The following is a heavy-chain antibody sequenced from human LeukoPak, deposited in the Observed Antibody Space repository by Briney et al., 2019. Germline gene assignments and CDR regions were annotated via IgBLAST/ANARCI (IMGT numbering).Heavy chain of an antibody. CDR3: ARVQYYYYYYMYV. J-gene: IGHJ6*03. V-gene: IGHV4-38-2*02. D-gene: IGHD4-11*01. Sequence: PSETLSLTCTVSGYSISSDYYWGWIRPPPGKGLEWSGSIYHSGSTYYNPSLKSRVTISVDTSKSQCALKLSSVTAADTAVYYCARVQYYYYYYMYVWGKGTTVTVSS. CDR2: IYHSGST. CDR1: GYSISSDYY.